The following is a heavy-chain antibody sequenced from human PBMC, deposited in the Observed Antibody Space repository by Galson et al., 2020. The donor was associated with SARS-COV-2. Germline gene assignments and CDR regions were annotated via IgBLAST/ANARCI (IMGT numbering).Heavy chain of an antibody. CDR1: GDSVSSNSAA. V-gene: IGHV6-1*01. CDR2: TYYRSKWYN. Sequence: SQTLSLTCAISGDSVSSNSAAWSWIRQSPSRGLEWLGRTYYRSKWYNDYAVSVKSRITINPDTSKNQFSLQLNSVTPEDTAVYFCARLEGGYMVRVVTITAGYMNVWGKGATVTISS. CDR3: ARLEGGYMVRVVTITAGYMNV. D-gene: IGHD3-10*01. J-gene: IGHJ6*03.